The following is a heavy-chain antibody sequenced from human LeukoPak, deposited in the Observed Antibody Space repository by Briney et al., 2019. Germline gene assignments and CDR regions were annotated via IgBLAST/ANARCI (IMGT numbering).Heavy chain of an antibody. CDR3: ARSLLDFGVVIEYYYYMDV. Sequence: PSETLSLTCTVSGGSISTYYWSWIRQPPGKGLEWIGYMYYSGSTNYNPSLKSRVTISIDTSKNQFSLQLNSVTPEDTAVYYCARSLLDFGVVIEYYYYMDVWGKGTTVTVSS. V-gene: IGHV4-59*12. J-gene: IGHJ6*03. D-gene: IGHD3-3*01. CDR1: GGSISTYY. CDR2: MYYSGST.